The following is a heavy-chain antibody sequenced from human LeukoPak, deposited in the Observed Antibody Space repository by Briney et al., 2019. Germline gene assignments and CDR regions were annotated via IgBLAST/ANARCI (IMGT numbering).Heavy chain of an antibody. CDR3: AREGWVTNGAYYYYYMDV. D-gene: IGHD2-21*02. CDR1: GFTFSSYG. J-gene: IGHJ6*03. Sequence: QSGGSLRLSCAASGFTFSSYGMSWVRQAPGKGLEWVSAISGSGGSTYYADSVKGRFTISRDNAKNSLYLQMNSLRAEDTAVYYCAREGWVTNGAYYYYYMDVWGKGTTVTVSS. V-gene: IGHV3-23*01. CDR2: ISGSGGST.